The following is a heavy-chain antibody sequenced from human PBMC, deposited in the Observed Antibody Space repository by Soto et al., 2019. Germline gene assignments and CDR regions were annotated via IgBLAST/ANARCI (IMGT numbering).Heavy chain of an antibody. J-gene: IGHJ4*02. Sequence: PGGSLRPSFAAAGFDFEDYALHWARQVRGKGLEWVSLTNSDGTDSYYMDSVKGRFTISRDNGKSSLYLQMDRLRPEDTALYFCAKALYYYDSSPLDHWGQGXLVTVYS. CDR3: AKALYYYDSSPLDH. D-gene: IGHD3-22*01. CDR1: GFDFEDYA. V-gene: IGHV3-43D*04. CDR2: TNSDGTDS.